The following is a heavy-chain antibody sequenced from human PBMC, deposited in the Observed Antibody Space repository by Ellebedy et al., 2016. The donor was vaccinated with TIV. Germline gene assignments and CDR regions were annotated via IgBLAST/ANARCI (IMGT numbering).Heavy chain of an antibody. CDR3: ATVDNDGNYYIHY. J-gene: IGHJ4*02. CDR2: VRTRGNIFAT. D-gene: IGHD3-22*01. Sequence: GESLKISCVASGFSFSGSAVHWVRPASGKGLEWVARVRTRGNIFATSYGVSVRGRFTISRDDSKNTAYLQMNSLKTEDTAVYFCATVDNDGNYYIHYWGQGTLVTVSS. V-gene: IGHV3-73*01. CDR1: GFSFSGSA.